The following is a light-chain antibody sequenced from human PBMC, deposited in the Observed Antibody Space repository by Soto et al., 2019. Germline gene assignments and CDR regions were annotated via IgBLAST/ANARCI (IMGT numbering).Light chain of an antibody. Sequence: QSALTQPASVSGSPGQSITISCTGTSSDVGTYNFVSWYQQHPGKAPKLMIYEANKRPSGASNHFSGSKSGNTASLTISGLQAEDEADYYCCSYAGSNNYVFGTGTKVTVL. CDR2: EAN. J-gene: IGLJ1*01. V-gene: IGLV2-23*01. CDR3: CSYAGSNNYV. CDR1: SSDVGTYNF.